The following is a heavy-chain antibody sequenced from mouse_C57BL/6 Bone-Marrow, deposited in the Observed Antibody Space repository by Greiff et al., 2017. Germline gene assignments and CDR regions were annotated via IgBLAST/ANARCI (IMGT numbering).Heavy chain of an antibody. CDR2: INPSSGYT. V-gene: IGHV1-7*01. CDR1: GYTFTSYW. CDR3: ARGIYDGFLCFAY. Sequence: QVQLKESGAELAKPGASVKLSCKASGYTFTSYWMHWVKQRPGQGLEWIGYINPSSGYTKYNQKFKDKATLTADKSSSTAYMQLSSLTYEDSAVYYCARGIYDGFLCFAYWGQGTLVTVSA. J-gene: IGHJ3*01. D-gene: IGHD2-3*01.